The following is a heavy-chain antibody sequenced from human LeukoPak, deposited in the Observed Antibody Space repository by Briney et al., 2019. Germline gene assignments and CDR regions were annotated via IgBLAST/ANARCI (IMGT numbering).Heavy chain of an antibody. V-gene: IGHV3-48*03. D-gene: IGHD3-10*01. CDR2: ISSSGSTI. CDR1: GFTFSSYE. CDR3: ASNYFGSGSMKGDFYYVDV. J-gene: IGHJ6*03. Sequence: GGSLRLCCAASGFTFSSYEMNWVRQAPGKGLEWVSYISSSGSTIYYADSVKGRFTISRDNAKNSLYLQMNSLRAEDAGVYYCASNYFGSGSMKGDFYYVDVWGKGTTVTISS.